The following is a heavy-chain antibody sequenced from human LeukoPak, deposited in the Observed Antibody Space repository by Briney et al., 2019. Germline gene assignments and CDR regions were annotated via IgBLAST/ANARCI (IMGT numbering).Heavy chain of an antibody. V-gene: IGHV1-2*02. CDR3: ARDLAALNIVVVPAAIFGWFDP. CDR2: INPNSGGT. J-gene: IGHJ5*02. Sequence: ASVKVSCKASGYTFTGYYMHWVRQAPGQGLEWMGWINPNSGGTNYAQKFQGRVTMTRDTSISTAHMELSRLRSDDTAVYYCARDLAALNIVVVPAAIFGWFDPWGQGTLVTVSS. CDR1: GYTFTGYY. D-gene: IGHD2-2*01.